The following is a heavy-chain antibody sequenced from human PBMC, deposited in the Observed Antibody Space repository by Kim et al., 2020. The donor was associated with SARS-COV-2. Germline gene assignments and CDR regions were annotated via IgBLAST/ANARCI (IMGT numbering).Heavy chain of an antibody. J-gene: IGHJ3*02. CDR3: ARVNPLVDPDAFDI. Sequence: NPSLKSRVTMSVDTSKNQFSLKLSSVTAADTAVYYCARVNPLVDPDAFDIWGQGTMVTVSS. V-gene: IGHV4-4*07. D-gene: IGHD1-26*01.